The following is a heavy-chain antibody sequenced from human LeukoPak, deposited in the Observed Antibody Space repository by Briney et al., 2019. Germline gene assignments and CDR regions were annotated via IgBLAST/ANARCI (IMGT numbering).Heavy chain of an antibody. CDR2: IYYSGST. V-gene: IGHV4-59*08. CDR3: ARSYSSGGNVALLQH. CDR1: GGSISSYF. J-gene: IGHJ1*01. Sequence: PSETLSLTCTVSGGSISSYFWSWIRQPPGKGLEWIGYIYYSGSTNYNPSLKSRVTMSVDTSKNQFSLKLSSVTAADTAVYYCARSYSSGGNVALLQHWGQGTLVTVSS. D-gene: IGHD6-19*01.